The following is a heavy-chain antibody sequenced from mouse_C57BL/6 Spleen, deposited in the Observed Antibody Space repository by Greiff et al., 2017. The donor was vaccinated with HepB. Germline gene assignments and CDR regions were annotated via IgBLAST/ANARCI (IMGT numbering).Heavy chain of an antibody. J-gene: IGHJ4*01. CDR3: ARDYPYAMDY. D-gene: IGHD2-4*01. CDR1: GYTFTSYW. Sequence: QVQLKQPGAELVKPGASVKLSCKASGYTFTSYWMHWVKQRPGRGLEWIGRIDPNSGGTKYNEKFKSKATLTVDKPSSTAYMQLSSLTSEDSAVYYCARDYPYAMDYWGQGTSVTVSS. V-gene: IGHV1-72*01. CDR2: IDPNSGGT.